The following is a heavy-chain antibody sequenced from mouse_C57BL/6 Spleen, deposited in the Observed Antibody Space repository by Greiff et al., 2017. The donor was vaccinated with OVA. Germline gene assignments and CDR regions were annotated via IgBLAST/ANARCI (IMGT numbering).Heavy chain of an antibody. V-gene: IGHV1-62-2*01. Sequence: QVQLQQSGAELVKPGASVKLSCKASGYTFTEYTIHWVKQRSGQGLEWIGWFYPGSGSIKYNEKFKDKATLTADKSSSTVYMELSRLTSVDSAVYFCARHEALYDGYPRAMDYWGQGTSVTVSS. CDR1: GYTFTEYT. J-gene: IGHJ4*01. CDR2: FYPGSGSI. D-gene: IGHD2-3*01. CDR3: ARHEALYDGYPRAMDY.